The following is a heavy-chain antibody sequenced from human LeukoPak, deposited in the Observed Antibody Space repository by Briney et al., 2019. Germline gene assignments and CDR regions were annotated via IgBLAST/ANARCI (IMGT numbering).Heavy chain of an antibody. CDR2: ISGSGGST. D-gene: IGHD3-3*01. CDR1: GDSISSGSYY. CDR3: AKDCGITIFGVAEGLYNWFDP. Sequence: PSETLSLTCTVSGDSISSGSYYWSWIRQAPGKGLEWASAISGSGGSTYYADSVKGRFTISRDNSKNTLYLQMNSLRAEDTAVYYCAKDCGITIFGVAEGLYNWFDPWGQGTLVTVSS. J-gene: IGHJ5*02. V-gene: IGHV3-23*01.